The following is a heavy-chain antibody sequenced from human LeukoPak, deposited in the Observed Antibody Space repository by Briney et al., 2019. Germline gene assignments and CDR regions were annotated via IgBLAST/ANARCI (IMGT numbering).Heavy chain of an antibody. D-gene: IGHD5-24*01. V-gene: IGHV1-69*04. Sequence: ASVKVSCKASGGTFSSYAISWVRQAPGQGLEWMGRIIPILGIANYAQKFQGRVPITADKSTSTAYMELSSLRSEDTAVYYCAREGDGYNAFDYWGQGTLVTVSS. CDR3: AREGDGYNAFDY. CDR2: IIPILGIA. J-gene: IGHJ4*02. CDR1: GGTFSSYA.